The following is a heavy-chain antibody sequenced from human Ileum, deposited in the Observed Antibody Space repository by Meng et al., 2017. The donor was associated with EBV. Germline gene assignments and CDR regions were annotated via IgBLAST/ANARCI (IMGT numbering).Heavy chain of an antibody. CDR1: GGSISSSNW. CDR3: ARDPTGGEDHQRV. D-gene: IGHD1-14*01. J-gene: IGHJ4*02. Sequence: VRLQESGPGLVKPSGTLSLTCAVSGGSISSSNWWRWVRQPPGKGLEWIGKIYHSGITIYNPSLKSRVTMTVDNSKNQFSLKLNSMTAADTAVYYCARDPTGGEDHQRVWGQGTLVTVSS. V-gene: IGHV4-4*02. CDR2: IYHSGIT.